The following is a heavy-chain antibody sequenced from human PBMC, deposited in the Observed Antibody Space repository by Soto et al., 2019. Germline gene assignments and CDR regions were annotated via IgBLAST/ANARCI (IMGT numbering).Heavy chain of an antibody. Sequence: GGSLRPSCTASGFTFNTYNMNWVRQAPGKGLEWVSYISSSSYTIKYADSVEGRFTVSRDNGKKSLYLQMNSLRDEDTAVYFCAREISLSAGSYFDYWGQGTLVTVSS. CDR2: ISSSSYTI. D-gene: IGHD3-10*01. CDR1: GFTFNTYN. V-gene: IGHV3-48*02. J-gene: IGHJ4*02. CDR3: AREISLSAGSYFDY.